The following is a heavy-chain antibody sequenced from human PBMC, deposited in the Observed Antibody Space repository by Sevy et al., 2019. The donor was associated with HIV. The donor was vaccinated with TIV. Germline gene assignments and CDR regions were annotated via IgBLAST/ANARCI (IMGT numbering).Heavy chain of an antibody. V-gene: IGHV3-7*04. Sequence: GGSLRLSCAASGFSFSNYWMHLVRQAPGKGLEWVANIKQDESEKYYVASVKGRFTISRDNAKNSLYLQMNSLRPEDTAVYYCARGNSGSFDYWGQGTLVTVSS. D-gene: IGHD3-22*01. CDR1: GFSFSNYW. J-gene: IGHJ4*02. CDR3: ARGNSGSFDY. CDR2: IKQDESEK.